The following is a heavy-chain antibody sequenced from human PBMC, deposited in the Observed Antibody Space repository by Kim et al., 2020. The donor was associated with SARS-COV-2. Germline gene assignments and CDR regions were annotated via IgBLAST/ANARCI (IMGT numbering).Heavy chain of an antibody. CDR3: ARAVDGSGSYYNVLDY. J-gene: IGHJ4*02. V-gene: IGHV6-1*01. D-gene: IGHD3-10*01. Sequence: SVKRRITINPDTSKNQFSLQLNSVTPEDTAVYYCARAVDGSGSYYNVLDYWGQGTLVTVSS.